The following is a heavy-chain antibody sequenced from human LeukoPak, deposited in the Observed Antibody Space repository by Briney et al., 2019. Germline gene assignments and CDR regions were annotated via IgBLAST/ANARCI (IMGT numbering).Heavy chain of an antibody. D-gene: IGHD6-13*01. Sequence: PGGSLSLSCAPSGFTLSSYWMSWARQAPGKGREWVANINQVVSEINYLAAVKGRFTISRDNSKNTLYLQMNSLRAEDTAVYYCASPGRYSSSWSPYFDYWGQGTLVTVSS. V-gene: IGHV3-7*01. CDR3: ASPGRYSSSWSPYFDY. J-gene: IGHJ4*02. CDR2: INQVVSEI. CDR1: GFTLSSYW.